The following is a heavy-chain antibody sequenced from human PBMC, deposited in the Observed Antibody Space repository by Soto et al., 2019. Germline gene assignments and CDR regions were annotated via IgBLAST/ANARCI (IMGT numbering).Heavy chain of an antibody. CDR2: IYPADSDT. D-gene: IGHD3-22*01. J-gene: IGHJ4*02. CDR3: VRPDSTGSYVY. CDR1: GYTFTNYW. Sequence: GESLKISCRVFGYTFTNYWIGWVRQMPGKGLEWMAIIYPADSDTRYSPSFQGQVTISADKSISTAYLQWSSLKASDTAMYYCVRPDSTGSYVYWGQGTLVTVSS. V-gene: IGHV5-51*01.